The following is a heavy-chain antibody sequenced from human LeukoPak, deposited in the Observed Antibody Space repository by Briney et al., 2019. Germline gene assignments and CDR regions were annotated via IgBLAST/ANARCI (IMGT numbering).Heavy chain of an antibody. J-gene: IGHJ3*02. CDR1: GFTVSSNY. CDR2: ISTSSIYI. D-gene: IGHD1-26*01. V-gene: IGHV3-21*01. Sequence: GGSLRLSCAASGFTVSSNYMSWVRQAPGKGLEWVSSISTSSIYIYYADSVKGRFTISRDNAKNSVFLQMNSLRAEDTAVYYCARGRQNSGSYSDAFDIWGQGTMVTVSS. CDR3: ARGRQNSGSYSDAFDI.